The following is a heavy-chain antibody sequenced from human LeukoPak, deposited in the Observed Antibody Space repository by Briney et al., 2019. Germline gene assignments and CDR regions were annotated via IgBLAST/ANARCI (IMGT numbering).Heavy chain of an antibody. D-gene: IGHD3-16*01. J-gene: IGHJ2*01. V-gene: IGHV4-59*01. CDR2: IYYSGSS. CDR1: GGSISSYY. Sequence: SETLSLTCTVSGGSISSYYWSWIRQPPGKGLEWIGYIYYSGSSNYNPSLKSRVTISVDTSKNQLSLMLRSVTAADTAVYYCASQIGTGSSTFHFDLWGRGTLVTVSS. CDR3: ASQIGTGSSTFHFDL.